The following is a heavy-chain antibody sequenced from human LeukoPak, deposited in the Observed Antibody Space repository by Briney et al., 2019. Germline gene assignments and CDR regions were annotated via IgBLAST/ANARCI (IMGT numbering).Heavy chain of an antibody. Sequence: PGGSLRLSCAASGFTFSSYWMSWVRQAPGKGLEWVANIKQDGSEKYYVDSVKGRFTISRDNAKNSLYLQMNNLRAEDTAVYYCARDRGSSHLDYWGQGTLVTVSS. CDR2: IKQDGSEK. CDR3: ARDRGSSHLDY. V-gene: IGHV3-7*01. D-gene: IGHD6-6*01. CDR1: GFTFSSYW. J-gene: IGHJ4*02.